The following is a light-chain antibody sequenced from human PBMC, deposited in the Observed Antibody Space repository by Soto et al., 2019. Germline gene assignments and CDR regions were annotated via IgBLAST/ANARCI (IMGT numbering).Light chain of an antibody. CDR2: AAS. V-gene: IGKV1-17*01. CDR3: LQYNCYIHT. CDR1: QGIGND. Sequence: DIQMTQSPSSLSASVGDRVTITCRASQGIGNDLGWYQQKPGTAPKRLIYAASSLKSGVPSRFSGSGSGTEYTLTISTVEPEHFATCSCLQYNCYIHTFGQGTKLEIK. J-gene: IGKJ2*01.